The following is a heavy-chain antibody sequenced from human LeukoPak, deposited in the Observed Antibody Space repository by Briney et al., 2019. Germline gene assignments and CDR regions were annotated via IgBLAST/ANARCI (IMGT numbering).Heavy chain of an antibody. CDR3: ARGVSAGRLWFGESYYFDY. Sequence: ASVKVSCKASGGTFSSYAISWVRQAPGQGLEWMGGIIPIFGTANYAQKFQGRVTITTDESTSTAYMELSSLRSEDTAVYYCARGVSAGRLWFGESYYFDYWGQGTLVTVSS. J-gene: IGHJ4*02. V-gene: IGHV1-69*05. D-gene: IGHD3-10*01. CDR1: GGTFSSYA. CDR2: IIPIFGTA.